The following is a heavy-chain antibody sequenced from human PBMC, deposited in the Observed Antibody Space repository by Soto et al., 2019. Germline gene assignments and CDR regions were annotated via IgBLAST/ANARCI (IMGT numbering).Heavy chain of an antibody. CDR2: IKQDGSEK. CDR1: GLTFSSYW. CDR3: ARDRDGYSYGHDAFEI. V-gene: IGHV3-7*01. Sequence: GGSLRLSCAASGLTFSSYWMSWVRQAPGKGLEWVAYIKQDGSEKYYVDSVKGRFTISRDNAKNSLYLQMNSLRVEDTAVYYCARDRDGYSYGHDAFEIWGQATMVTVS. D-gene: IGHD5-18*01. J-gene: IGHJ3*02.